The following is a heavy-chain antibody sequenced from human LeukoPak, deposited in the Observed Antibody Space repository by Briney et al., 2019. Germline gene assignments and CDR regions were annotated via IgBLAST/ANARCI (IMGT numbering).Heavy chain of an antibody. J-gene: IGHJ1*01. CDR2: VYAGDSDS. V-gene: IGHV5-51*03. D-gene: IGHD1-7*01. Sequence: GQSLKISCKGSGYVFSDYWMGWVRQLPGRGLEWMGIVYAGDSDSRYSPSFQGQVTISADKSVNTAYLQWSSLKASDTAIYYCVRMNLGGAYCQHWGQGTQVTVSS. CDR3: VRMNLGGAYCQH. CDR1: GYVFSDYW.